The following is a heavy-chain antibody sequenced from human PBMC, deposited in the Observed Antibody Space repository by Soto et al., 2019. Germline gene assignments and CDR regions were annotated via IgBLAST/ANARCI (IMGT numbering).Heavy chain of an antibody. V-gene: IGHV3-23*01. J-gene: IGHJ3*02. CDR3: ALRSGNYLFRAFDN. D-gene: IGHD1-26*01. Sequence: EVQLLESGGGLVQPGGSLRLSCAASAASGFTFSNYAMTWVRQAPGKGLEWVSSISGNGYNTYYADSVRGRFSISKDNSKNTLYLQKKSLKAEDTAIFYRALRSGNYLFRAFDNWGQGKMVTVSS. CDR2: ISGNGYNT. CDR1: GFTFSNYA.